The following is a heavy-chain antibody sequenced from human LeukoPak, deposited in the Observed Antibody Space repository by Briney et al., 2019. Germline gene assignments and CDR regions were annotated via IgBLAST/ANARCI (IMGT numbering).Heavy chain of an antibody. V-gene: IGHV1-18*01. CDR2: ISASNGNT. CDR1: GYTFVNYG. D-gene: IGHD5-12*01. CDR3: ARALSRGYSGYDYGLGY. Sequence: ASVKVSCKASGYTFVNYGVTWVRQAPGQGLEWMGWISASNGNTNYAQKLQGRVTMTTETSTSTAYMELRSLRSDDTAVYYCARALSRGYSGYDYGLGYWGQGTLVTVSS. J-gene: IGHJ4*02.